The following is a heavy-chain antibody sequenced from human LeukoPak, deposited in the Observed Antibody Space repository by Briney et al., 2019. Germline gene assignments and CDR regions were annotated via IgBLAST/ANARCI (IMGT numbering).Heavy chain of an antibody. CDR2: IYTSGSN. CDR1: VGSISSYY. CDR3: AAATSIAAPLDY. D-gene: IGHD6-6*01. J-gene: IGHJ4*02. Sequence: PSETLSLTCTVSVGSISSYYWSWVRQPPEKGLEWSGYIYTSGSNNYNPSLKSRVTISVDTSKNQFSLKLSSVTAADTAVYYCAAATSIAAPLDYWGQGTLVTVSS. V-gene: IGHV4-4*09.